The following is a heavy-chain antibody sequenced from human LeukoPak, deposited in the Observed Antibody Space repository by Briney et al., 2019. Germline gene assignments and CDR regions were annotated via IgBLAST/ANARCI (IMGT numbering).Heavy chain of an antibody. CDR2: MYYSGST. CDR3: AGDPRITIFGVVITTYYYFDY. CDR1: GGSISSSSYY. Sequence: SETLSLTCTVSGGSISSSSYYWGWIRQPPGKGLEWIGSMYYSGSTHYNPSLKSRVIISVDTSKNQFSLKLSSVTAADTAVYYCAGDPRITIFGVVITTYYYFDYWVQGILVTVSS. J-gene: IGHJ4*02. V-gene: IGHV4-39*07. D-gene: IGHD3-3*01.